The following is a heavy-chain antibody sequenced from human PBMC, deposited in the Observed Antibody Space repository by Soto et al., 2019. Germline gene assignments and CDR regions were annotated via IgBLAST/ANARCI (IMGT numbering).Heavy chain of an antibody. D-gene: IGHD3-10*01. CDR3: ARHRNGSGPEDAFDI. V-gene: IGHV5-51*01. Sequence: GESLKISCKGSGYSFTSYWIGWVRQMPGKGLEWMGIIYPGDSDTRYSPSFQGQVTISADKSISTAYLQWSSLKASDTAMYYCARHRNGSGPEDAFDIWGQGTMVTVSS. CDR2: IYPGDSDT. CDR1: GYSFTSYW. J-gene: IGHJ3*02.